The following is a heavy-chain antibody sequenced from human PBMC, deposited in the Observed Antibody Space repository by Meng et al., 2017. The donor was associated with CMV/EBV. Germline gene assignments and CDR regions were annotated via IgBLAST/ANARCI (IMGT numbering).Heavy chain of an antibody. J-gene: IGHJ4*02. CDR3: ERDFGQYCTNSVCYNRFDY. Sequence: SLMISCPASGFTFSSFWMSWVRQAPGKGLEEVANIKQDGSEKYYVDSVKGRFTISRDNAKNSLYLQMNSLRAEDAAVYYCERDFGQYCTNSVCYNRFDYWGQGTLVTVSS. CDR2: IKQDGSEK. CDR1: GFTFSSFW. D-gene: IGHD2-8*01. V-gene: IGHV3-7*01.